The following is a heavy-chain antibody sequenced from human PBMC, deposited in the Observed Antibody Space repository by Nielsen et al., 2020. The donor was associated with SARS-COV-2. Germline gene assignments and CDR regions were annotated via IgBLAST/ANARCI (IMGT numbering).Heavy chain of an antibody. CDR1: GFTFSSYY. CDR2: INTDGSRT. J-gene: IGHJ4*02. V-gene: IGHV3-74*01. CDR3: VRVRDDGYYYDTGPFDY. Sequence: GESLKISCAGSGFTFSSYYLNWVRQAPGKGLMWVSRINTDGSRTAYADSVKGRFTISRDNARDTVYLQMNSLRADDTAVYYCVRVRDDGYYYDTGPFDYWGQGTLVTVSS. D-gene: IGHD3-22*01.